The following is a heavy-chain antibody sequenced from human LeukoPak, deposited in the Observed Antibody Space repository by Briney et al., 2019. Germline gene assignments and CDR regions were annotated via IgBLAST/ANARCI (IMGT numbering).Heavy chain of an antibody. D-gene: IGHD4-11*01. V-gene: IGHV1-69*01. Sequence: GSSVKVSCKASGGTFSSYAISWVRQAPGRGLEWMGGIIPIFGTANYAQKFQGRVTITADESTSTAHMELSSLRSEDTAVYYCARVPSDYSNHRHTQLPYYYYYYMDVWGKGTTVTVSS. CDR2: IIPIFGTA. CDR1: GGTFSSYA. CDR3: ARVPSDYSNHRHTQLPYYYYYYMDV. J-gene: IGHJ6*03.